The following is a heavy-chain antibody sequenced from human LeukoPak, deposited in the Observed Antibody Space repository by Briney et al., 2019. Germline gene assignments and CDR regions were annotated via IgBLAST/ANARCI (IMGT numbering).Heavy chain of an antibody. CDR1: AFTFSSYW. CDR3: ATAGNYRFDY. Sequence: GGSLRLSCAASAFTFSSYWVHWVRQAPGKGLVWVSRINPDGSTINYADSVKGRFTISRDNAKNTLYLQMNSLRAEDTAVYYCATAGNYRFDYWGQGTLVPVSS. CDR2: INPDGSTI. D-gene: IGHD1-7*01. V-gene: IGHV3-74*01. J-gene: IGHJ4*02.